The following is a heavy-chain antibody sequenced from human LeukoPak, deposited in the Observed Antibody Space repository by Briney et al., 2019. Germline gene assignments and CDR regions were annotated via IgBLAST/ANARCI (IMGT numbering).Heavy chain of an antibody. D-gene: IGHD3-10*01. CDR3: VGNGYYSLDN. CDR1: GGSFSGYY. CDR2: INHSGST. V-gene: IGHV4-34*01. Sequence: SETLSLTCAVYGGSFSGYYWSWIRQPPGKGLEWIGEINHSGSTNYNPSLKSRVTISLDKSKNQFSLKLNSVTAADTAVYYCVGNGYYSLDNWGQGTLVTVSS. J-gene: IGHJ4*02.